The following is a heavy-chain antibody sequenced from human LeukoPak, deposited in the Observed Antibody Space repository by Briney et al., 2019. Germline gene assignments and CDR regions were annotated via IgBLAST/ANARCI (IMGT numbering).Heavy chain of an antibody. V-gene: IGHV4-59*01. J-gene: IGHJ4*02. CDR3: ARGEQLASY. Sequence: PSETLSLTCTVSGGSISSYYWSRIRQPPGKGLEWIGYIYYSGSTNYNPSLKSRVTISVDTSKNQFSLKLSSVTAADTAVYYCARGEQLASYWGQGTLVTVSS. CDR2: IYYSGST. D-gene: IGHD6-13*01. CDR1: GGSISSYY.